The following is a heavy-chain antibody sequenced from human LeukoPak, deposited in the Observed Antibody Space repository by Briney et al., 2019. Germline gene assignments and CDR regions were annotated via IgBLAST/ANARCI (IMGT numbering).Heavy chain of an antibody. CDR3: ARDCSGGSCYSTSFDY. Sequence: GGSLRLSCAASGFTSSSYAMSWVRQAPGKGLEWVSAISGSGGSTYYADSVKGWFTISRDNSKNTLYLQMNSLRAEDTAVYYCARDCSGGSCYSTSFDYWGQGTLVTVSS. D-gene: IGHD2-15*01. CDR1: GFTSSSYA. CDR2: ISGSGGST. J-gene: IGHJ4*02. V-gene: IGHV3-23*01.